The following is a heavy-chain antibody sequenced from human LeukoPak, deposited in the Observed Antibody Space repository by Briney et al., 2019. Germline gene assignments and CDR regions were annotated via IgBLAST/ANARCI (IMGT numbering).Heavy chain of an antibody. CDR1: GFTFSDFY. CDR3: TRDFENGRGSDH. CDR2: ISSIGRTI. J-gene: IGHJ4*02. Sequence: GGSLRLSCAASGFTFSDFYMSWLRQVPGKGLEWVSCISSIGRTIFYADPVRGRFSISRDNAENSLYLQMNSLRAEDTAVYFCTRDFENGRGSDHWGQGTLVTVSS. V-gene: IGHV3-11*01. D-gene: IGHD3-16*01.